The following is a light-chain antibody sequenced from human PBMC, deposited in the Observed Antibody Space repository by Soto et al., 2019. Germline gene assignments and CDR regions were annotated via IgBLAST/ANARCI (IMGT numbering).Light chain of an antibody. V-gene: IGKV1-5*03. Sequence: DIQMTQSPSTLSASVGDRVTITCRASQSISSWLAWYQQKPGKAPKLLIHTASSLTNGVPSRFIGSGSGTESTLTISSLQPDDFATYYCQQYNTYWATFGQGTKVDIK. CDR1: QSISSW. J-gene: IGKJ1*01. CDR2: TAS. CDR3: QQYNTYWAT.